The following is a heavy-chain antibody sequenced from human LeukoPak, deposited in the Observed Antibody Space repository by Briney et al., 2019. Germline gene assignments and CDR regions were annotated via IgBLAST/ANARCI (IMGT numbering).Heavy chain of an antibody. CDR2: LYSENTT. D-gene: IGHD2-15*01. V-gene: IGHV3-53*01. CDR3: ARSYCSGGNCYSGRNVFAI. CDR1: GFTVSSSY. J-gene: IGHJ3*02. Sequence: GGSLRLSCAAAGFTVSSSYMSWVRQAPGKGLECLSLLYSENTTSYADCVRGRFLISRDNSKNPLSLQMRSLRAEDTAMYYCARSYCSGGNCYSGRNVFAIWGQGTMVTVSS.